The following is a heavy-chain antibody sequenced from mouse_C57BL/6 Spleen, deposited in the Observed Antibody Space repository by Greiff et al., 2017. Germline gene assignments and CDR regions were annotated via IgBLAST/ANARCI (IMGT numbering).Heavy chain of an antibody. J-gene: IGHJ4*01. CDR1: GYTFTSYW. CDR3: ARSPFITTVGDGAMDY. CDR2: IDPSDSYT. Sequence: VQLQQPGAELVMPGASVKLSCKASGYTFTSYWMHWVKQRPGQGLEWIGEIDPSDSYTNYNQKFKGKSTLTVDKSSSTAYMQLSSLTSEDSAVYYCARSPFITTVGDGAMDYWGQGTSVTVSS. V-gene: IGHV1-69*01. D-gene: IGHD1-1*01.